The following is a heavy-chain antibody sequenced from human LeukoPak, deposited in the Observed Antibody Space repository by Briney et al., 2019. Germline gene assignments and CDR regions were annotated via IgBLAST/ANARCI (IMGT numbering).Heavy chain of an antibody. CDR2: IWYDGSNK. CDR1: GFTFSSYG. V-gene: IGHV3-33*01. J-gene: IGHJ4*02. CDR3: ARDPSADAAIDY. Sequence: PGGSLRLSCAASGFTFSSYGMHWVRQAPGKGLEWVAVIWYDGSNKYYADSVKGRFTIFRDNSKNTLYLQMNSLRAEDTAVYYCARDPSADAAIDYWGQGTLVTVSS.